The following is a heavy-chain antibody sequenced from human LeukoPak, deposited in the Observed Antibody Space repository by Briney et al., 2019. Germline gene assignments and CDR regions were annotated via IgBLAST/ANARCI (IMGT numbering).Heavy chain of an antibody. D-gene: IGHD3-10*01. CDR2: IHYSGST. J-gene: IGHJ4*02. CDR3: LRAHGAY. CDR1: GGSISSSVYL. Sequence: SETLSLTCTVFGGSISSSVYLWAWVRQSPGKGLELIGSIHYSGSTYYNPSLKSRVTIAVDTSKNQFSLNLRSVTAADTAVYYCLRAHGAYWGQGTLVTVSS. V-gene: IGHV4-39*01.